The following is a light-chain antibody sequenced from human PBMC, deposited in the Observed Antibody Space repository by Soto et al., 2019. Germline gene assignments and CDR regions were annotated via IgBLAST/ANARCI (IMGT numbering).Light chain of an antibody. CDR1: SSDVGGYDY. Sequence: QSALTQPASVSGSPGQSITISCTGTSSDVGGYDYVSWYQQHPGKAPKLMIFDVSNRPSGISYRFSGSKSGNTASLTISGLQAEDEADYHCSSYASKTPVVFGGGTKVTVL. V-gene: IGLV2-14*03. J-gene: IGLJ3*02. CDR2: DVS. CDR3: SSYASKTPVV.